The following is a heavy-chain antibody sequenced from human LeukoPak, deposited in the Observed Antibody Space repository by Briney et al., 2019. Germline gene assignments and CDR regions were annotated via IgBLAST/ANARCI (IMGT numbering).Heavy chain of an antibody. D-gene: IGHD6-13*01. Sequence: YYWGWIRQAPGKGLEWVSYISSSGSTIYYADSVKGRFTISRDNAKNSLYLQMNSLRAEDTAVYYCARDTYSSSWPRTGYGMDVWGQGTTVTVSS. V-gene: IGHV3-11*01. CDR2: ISSSGSTI. CDR1: YY. CDR3: ARDTYSSSWPRTGYGMDV. J-gene: IGHJ6*02.